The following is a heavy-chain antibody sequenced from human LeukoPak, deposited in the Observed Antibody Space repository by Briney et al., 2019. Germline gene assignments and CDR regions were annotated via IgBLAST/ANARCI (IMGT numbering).Heavy chain of an antibody. J-gene: IGHJ4*02. CDR3: ARSPTYYYDSSGCFDY. Sequence: ASVKVSCKASGYTFTSYYMHWVRQAPGQGLEWMGIINPSGGSTSYAQKFQGRVTMTRDTSTSTVYMELSSLRSEDTAVYYCARSPTYYYDSSGCFDYWGQGTLVTVSS. D-gene: IGHD3-22*01. CDR1: GYTFTSYY. V-gene: IGHV1-46*01. CDR2: INPSGGST.